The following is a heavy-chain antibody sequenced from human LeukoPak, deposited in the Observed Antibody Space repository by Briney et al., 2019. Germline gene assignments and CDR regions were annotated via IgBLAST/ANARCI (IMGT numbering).Heavy chain of an antibody. CDR2: IYYSGST. Sequence: PSETLSLTCTVSGGSISSHYWSWIRQPPGKGLEWIGYIYYSGSTNYNPSLKSRVTISVDTSKNQFSLKLSSVTAADTAVYYCAREIQLWSLAYYMDVWGKGTTVTVSS. J-gene: IGHJ6*03. V-gene: IGHV4-59*11. D-gene: IGHD5-18*01. CDR3: AREIQLWSLAYYMDV. CDR1: GGSISSHY.